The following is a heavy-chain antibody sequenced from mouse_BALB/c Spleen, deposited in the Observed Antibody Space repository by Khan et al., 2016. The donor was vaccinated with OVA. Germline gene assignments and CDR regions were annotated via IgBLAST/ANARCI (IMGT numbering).Heavy chain of an antibody. V-gene: IGHV8-12*01. Sequence: QVTLKESGPGILQPSQTLSLTCSFSGFSLRSSGMGVSWIRQPSGKGLEWLAHIYWDDDKRYNPSLKSRLTIYKDTSSNQVFLKINDVDTADTGTYFCARTELLLDYTMDYWGQGTSVTVSS. CDR1: GFSLRSSGMG. CDR3: ARTELLLDYTMDY. J-gene: IGHJ4*01. D-gene: IGHD2-12*01. CDR2: IYWDDDK.